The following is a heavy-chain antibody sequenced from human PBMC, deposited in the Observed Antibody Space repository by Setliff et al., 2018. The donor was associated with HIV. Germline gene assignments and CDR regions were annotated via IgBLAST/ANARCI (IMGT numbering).Heavy chain of an antibody. CDR3: TTGTGYGLFEH. CDR1: GIAVTESS. V-gene: IGHV1-24*01. D-gene: IGHD6-25*01. J-gene: IGHJ4*02. Sequence: AASVKVSCKVSGIAVTESSIHWVRQTPERGLEWMGGIEPEDGKRVDTQKFQGRVTISSDTSTNIGYMALSSLRPEDTAMYYCTTGTGYGLFEHWGQGTPVTVSS. CDR2: IEPEDGKR.